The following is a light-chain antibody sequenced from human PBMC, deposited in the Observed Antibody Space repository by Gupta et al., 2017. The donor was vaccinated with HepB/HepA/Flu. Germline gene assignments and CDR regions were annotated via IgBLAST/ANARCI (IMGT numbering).Light chain of an antibody. Sequence: SYGLTQPPSDSVSPGQTASITCSGDKLGEKYACWYQQKPGQSPVLVIYQDSKRPSGIPERFSGSNSGNTATLTISGTQAMDEADYYCQAWDSSTVVFGGGTKLTVL. J-gene: IGLJ2*01. CDR2: QDS. V-gene: IGLV3-1*01. CDR1: KLGEKY. CDR3: QAWDSSTVV.